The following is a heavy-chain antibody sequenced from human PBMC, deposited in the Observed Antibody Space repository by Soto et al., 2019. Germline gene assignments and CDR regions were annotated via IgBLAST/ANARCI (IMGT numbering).Heavy chain of an antibody. Sequence: ASVKVSCKASGYTFTSYGISWVRQAPGQGLEWMGWISAYNGNTNYAQELQGRVTMTRDTSTSTAYMELSSLRSEDTAVYYCAIGYCSGGSCYALPPDAFDIWGQGTMVTVSS. CDR2: ISAYNGNT. J-gene: IGHJ3*02. CDR1: GYTFTSYG. CDR3: AIGYCSGGSCYALPPDAFDI. D-gene: IGHD2-15*01. V-gene: IGHV1-18*01.